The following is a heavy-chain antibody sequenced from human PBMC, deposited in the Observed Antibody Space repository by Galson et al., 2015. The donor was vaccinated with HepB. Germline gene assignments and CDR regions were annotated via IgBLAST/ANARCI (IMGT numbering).Heavy chain of an antibody. D-gene: IGHD4-17*01. CDR2: ISSSSSYI. CDR3: ARDEPFYGEEAFDI. J-gene: IGHJ3*02. CDR1: GFTFSSYS. Sequence: SLRLSCAASGFTFSSYSMNWVRQAPGKGLEWVSSISSSSSYIYYADSVKGRFTISRDNAKNSLYLQMNSLRAEDTAVYYCARDEPFYGEEAFDIWGQGTMVTVSS. V-gene: IGHV3-21*01.